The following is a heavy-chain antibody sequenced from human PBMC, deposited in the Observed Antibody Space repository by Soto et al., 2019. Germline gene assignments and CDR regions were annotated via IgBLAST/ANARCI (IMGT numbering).Heavy chain of an antibody. CDR2: ISGSGGST. D-gene: IGHD2-15*01. V-gene: IGHV3-23*01. Sequence: GGSLRLSCAASGFTFSSYAMSWVRQAPGKGLEWVSAISGSGGSTYYADSVKGRFTISRDNSKNTLYLQMNSLRAEDTAVYYCATGSSRLVVVTASTYYFDYWGQGTLVTVSS. J-gene: IGHJ4*02. CDR3: ATGSSRLVVVTASTYYFDY. CDR1: GFTFSSYA.